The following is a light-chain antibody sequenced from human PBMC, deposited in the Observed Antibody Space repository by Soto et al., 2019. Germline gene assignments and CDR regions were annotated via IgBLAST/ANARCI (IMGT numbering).Light chain of an antibody. Sequence: QSVLTQPPSVSGAPGQRVTISCTGSSSNIGAGYDVHWYQQLPGTAPKLLIYGNSNRPSGVPDRFSGSKSGTSASLAITGLQAEDEADDYCQSYDGSLIGSNVFGAGTKLTVL. J-gene: IGLJ1*01. CDR3: QSYDGSLIGSNV. CDR1: SSNIGAGYD. CDR2: GNS. V-gene: IGLV1-40*01.